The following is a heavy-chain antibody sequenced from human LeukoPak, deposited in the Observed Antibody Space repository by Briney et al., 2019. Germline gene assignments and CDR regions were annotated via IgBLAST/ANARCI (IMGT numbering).Heavy chain of an antibody. J-gene: IGHJ4*02. CDR3: ARARASGRSGFDY. CDR2: ISSSSSTI. Sequence: GGSLRLSCAASGFTFSSYSMNWVRQAPGKGLEWVSYISSSSSTIYYADSVKGRFTISRDNAKNSLDLQMNSLRDEDTAVYYCARARASGRSGFDYWGQGTLVTVSS. CDR1: GFTFSSYS. V-gene: IGHV3-48*02. D-gene: IGHD2-15*01.